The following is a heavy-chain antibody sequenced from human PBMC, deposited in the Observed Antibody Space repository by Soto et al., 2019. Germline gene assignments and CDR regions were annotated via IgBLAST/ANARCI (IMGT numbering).Heavy chain of an antibody. CDR2: INSDGSST. J-gene: IGHJ6*04. CDR3: ARAGAVAGRRYYYSCTHV. V-gene: IGHV3-74*01. CDR1: GFTFSSYW. Sequence: YLRLSCAASGFTFSSYWMHWVRQASGKGLVWVSRINSDGSSTSYADSVKGRFTISRDNAKNTLYLQMNSLRAEDTAVYYCARAGAVAGRRYYYSCTHVCDKGTTVTVSS. D-gene: IGHD6-19*01.